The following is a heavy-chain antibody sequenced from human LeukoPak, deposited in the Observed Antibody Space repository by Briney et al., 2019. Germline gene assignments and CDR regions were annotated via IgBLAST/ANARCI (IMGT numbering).Heavy chain of an antibody. CDR1: GCSITTTNW. D-gene: IGHD2-8*01. J-gene: IGHJ4*02. V-gene: IGHV4-4*02. CDR3: SRENGAFSPFGY. CDR2: VSLEGVR. Sequence: KASETLSLTCGVSGCSITTTNWWSWGRQFPGQGLQWIGEVSLEGVRNYNPSLTSRVTMSLDRAKNLLSLNLNSVTAADTAVYYCSRENGAFSPFGYWGQGILVTV.